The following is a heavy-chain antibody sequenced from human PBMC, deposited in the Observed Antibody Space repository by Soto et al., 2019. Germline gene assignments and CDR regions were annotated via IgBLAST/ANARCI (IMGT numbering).Heavy chain of an antibody. Sequence: GGSLRLSCTASGFTFGDYAMSWFRQAPGKGLEWVGFIRSKAYGGTTEYAASVKGRFTISRDDSKSIAYLQMNSLKTEDTAVYYCTLLEIFGVVNPLLDYWGQGTLVTVSS. CDR1: GFTFGDYA. CDR2: IRSKAYGGTT. D-gene: IGHD3-3*01. J-gene: IGHJ4*02. CDR3: TLLEIFGVVNPLLDY. V-gene: IGHV3-49*03.